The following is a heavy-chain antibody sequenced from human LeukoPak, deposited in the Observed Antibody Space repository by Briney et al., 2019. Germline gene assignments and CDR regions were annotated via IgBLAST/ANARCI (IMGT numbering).Heavy chain of an antibody. V-gene: IGHV4-59*01. Sequence: PSETLSLTCTVSGGSISSYYWSWIQQPPGKGLEWIGYIYYSGSTNYNPSLKSRVTISVDTSKNQFSLKLSSVTAADTAVYYCARVGRSYYYYMDVWGKGTRVTISS. D-gene: IGHD2-15*01. J-gene: IGHJ6*03. CDR1: GGSISSYY. CDR3: ARVGRSYYYYMDV. CDR2: IYYSGST.